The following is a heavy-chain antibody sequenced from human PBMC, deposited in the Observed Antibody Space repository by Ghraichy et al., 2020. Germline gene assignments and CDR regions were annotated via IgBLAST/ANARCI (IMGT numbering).Heavy chain of an antibody. CDR2: IKADGSDK. Sequence: GEPLNISCVASGFSFSDYWMRWMRQTPGTGLECVAKIKADGSDKYYVDSLTGRFTVSRDNAKNSLYLQMNSLRTEDTAVYYCARDDGMRTVDYWGQGTLVTVSS. CDR1: GFSFSDYW. CDR3: ARDDGMRTVDY. J-gene: IGHJ4*02. V-gene: IGHV3-7*04.